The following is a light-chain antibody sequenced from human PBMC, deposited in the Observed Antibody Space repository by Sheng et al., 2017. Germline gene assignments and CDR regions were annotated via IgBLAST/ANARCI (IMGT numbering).Light chain of an antibody. CDR3: ASWDDSLSSVL. V-gene: IGLV4-69*01. CDR2: LNSDGSH. CDR1: SGHSSYA. J-gene: IGLJ2*01. Sequence: QLVLTQSPSASASLGASVKLTCTLSSGHSSYAIAWHQQRPERGPRYLMELNSDGSHNKGDGIPDRFSGSSSGAERYLTISSLQSEDEADYYCASWDDSLSSVLFGGGTKLTVL.